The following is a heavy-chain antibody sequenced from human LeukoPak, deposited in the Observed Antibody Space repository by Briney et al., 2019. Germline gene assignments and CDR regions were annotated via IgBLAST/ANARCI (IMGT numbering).Heavy chain of an antibody. V-gene: IGHV4-59*01. CDR2: IYYSGST. D-gene: IGHD5-12*01. Sequence: PSETLSLTCTVSGGSISSYYWSWIRQPPGKGLEWIGYIYYSGSTNYNPSLKSRVTISVDTSKNQFSLKLSSVTAADTAVYYCARVAYSGYDFRGTFDYWGQGTLVTVSS. CDR3: ARVAYSGYDFRGTFDY. CDR1: GGSISSYY. J-gene: IGHJ4*02.